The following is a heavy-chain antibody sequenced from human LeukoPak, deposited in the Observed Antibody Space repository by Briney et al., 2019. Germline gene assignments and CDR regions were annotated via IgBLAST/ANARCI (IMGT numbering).Heavy chain of an antibody. CDR3: ARGVIGIVATITPRFDP. D-gene: IGHD5-12*01. CDR2: IYPGDSDT. CDR1: GYSFTSYW. V-gene: IGHV5-51*01. Sequence: GESLQISCKGSGYSFTSYWIGWVRQMPGKGLEWMGIIYPGDSDTRYSPSFQGQVTISADKSISTAYLQWSSLKASDTAMYYCARGVIGIVATITPRFDPWGQGTLVTVSS. J-gene: IGHJ5*02.